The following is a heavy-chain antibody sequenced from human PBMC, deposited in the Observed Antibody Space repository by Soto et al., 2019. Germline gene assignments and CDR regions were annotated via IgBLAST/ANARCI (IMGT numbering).Heavy chain of an antibody. CDR2: ISTYNGDT. Sequence: QVQLVQSGAEVKKPGASVKVSCKASGYTFTRSGISWVRQAPGQGLEWMGWISTYNGDTNYAQTFQGRVTMTTDTTTSTDHMEVRSLRSDETAVYYCARESVAPSYYYRMDVWCQGTPVTVSS. J-gene: IGHJ6*02. D-gene: IGHD5-12*01. CDR1: GYTFTRSG. V-gene: IGHV1-18*01. CDR3: ARESVAPSYYYRMDV.